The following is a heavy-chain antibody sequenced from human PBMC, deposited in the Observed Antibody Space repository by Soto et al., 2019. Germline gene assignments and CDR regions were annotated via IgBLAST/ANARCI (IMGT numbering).Heavy chain of an antibody. J-gene: IGHJ4*02. Sequence: GGSLRLSCPFTFNYYSLNGVRQAPGKGPEWVSAISGSGGTTYYADSVKGRFTLSRDNSKDTLYLQMNSLRAEDTALYFCAKHLSGSDLFDNCGQGTQVTVSS. V-gene: IGHV3-23*01. CDR1: FTFNYYS. CDR3: AKHLSGSDLFDN. CDR2: ISGSGGTT. D-gene: IGHD1-26*01.